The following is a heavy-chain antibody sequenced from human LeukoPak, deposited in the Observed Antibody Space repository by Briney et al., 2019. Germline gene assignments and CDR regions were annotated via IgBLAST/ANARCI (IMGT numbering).Heavy chain of an antibody. Sequence: PGGSLRLSCAASGFTFSSYGMNWVRQAPGKGLEWVAVIWCDGSNIYYADSVKGRFTISRDNSKNTLYLQMNSLRAEDTAVYYCAKDFMDRAMVALAFDIWGQGTMVTVSS. D-gene: IGHD5-18*01. V-gene: IGHV3-33*06. CDR3: AKDFMDRAMVALAFDI. CDR2: IWCDGSNI. CDR1: GFTFSSYG. J-gene: IGHJ3*02.